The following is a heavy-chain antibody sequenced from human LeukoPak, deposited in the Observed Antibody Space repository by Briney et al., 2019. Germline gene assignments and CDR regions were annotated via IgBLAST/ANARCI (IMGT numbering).Heavy chain of an antibody. V-gene: IGHV3-23*01. CDR2: ISGSGGST. CDR1: GFTFSSYG. J-gene: IGHJ4*02. D-gene: IGHD3-3*01. CDR3: ARLREIPVFGVVTKSTSYFDY. Sequence: GGSLRLSCAASGFTFSSYGMSWVRQAPGKGLEWVSAISGSGGSTFYAGSVKGRFTISRENAKNSLYLQMNSLRAEDTAVYYCARLREIPVFGVVTKSTSYFDYWGQGTLVTVSS.